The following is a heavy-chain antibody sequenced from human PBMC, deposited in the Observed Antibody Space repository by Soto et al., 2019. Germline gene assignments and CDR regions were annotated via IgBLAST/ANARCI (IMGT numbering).Heavy chain of an antibody. J-gene: IGHJ4*02. CDR2: VSGSGGRT. CDR3: TIVANDH. Sequence: EVQLLESGGGLVQPGGSLRLSCAASGFTFSSFAMTWVRQAPGKGLEWVSSVSGSGGRTSYADSVKGRVTIARDNSNNTLYLQINSLRAEDTAVYYCTIVANDHCGQGTLVIVSS. D-gene: IGHD5-12*01. CDR1: GFTFSSFA. V-gene: IGHV3-23*01.